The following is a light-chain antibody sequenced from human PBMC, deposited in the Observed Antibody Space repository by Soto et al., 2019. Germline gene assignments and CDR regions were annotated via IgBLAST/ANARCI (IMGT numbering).Light chain of an antibody. CDR2: EVS. CDR3: SSYSGTSDYV. CDR1: NTDIAPYNY. V-gene: IGLV2-14*01. J-gene: IGLJ1*01. Sequence: QSVLTQPASVSGSPGQSITISCTGTNTDIAPYNYVSWYQQHPGKAPKLIICEVSNRPSGVSNRFSGSKSGNTASLTISGLQAEDEADYYCSSYSGTSDYVFGTGTKVTVL.